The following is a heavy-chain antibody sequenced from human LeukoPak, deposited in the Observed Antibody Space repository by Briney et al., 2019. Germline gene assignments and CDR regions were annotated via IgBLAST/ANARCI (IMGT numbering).Heavy chain of an antibody. CDR3: ARGGSHFDY. Sequence: VASVTVSCKASGGTFSSYAISWVRQAPGQGLAWMGGIIPIFGTANYAQKFQGRVTITADESTSTAYMELSSLRSEDTAVYYCARGGSHFDYWGRGTLVTVSS. J-gene: IGHJ4*02. V-gene: IGHV1-69*01. D-gene: IGHD1-26*01. CDR2: IIPIFGTA. CDR1: GGTFSSYA.